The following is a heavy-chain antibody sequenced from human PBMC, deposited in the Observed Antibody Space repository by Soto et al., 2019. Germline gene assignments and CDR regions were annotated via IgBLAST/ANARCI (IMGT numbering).Heavy chain of an antibody. CDR3: VMVDKYGTPTPQDV. J-gene: IGHJ6*02. CDR2: ISPYTGNT. V-gene: IGHV1-18*01. D-gene: IGHD5-12*01. CDR1: GYIFVNYG. Sequence: QVQLVQSGDEVKKPGASVKVSCKASGYIFVNYGIAWVRQAPGQGLEWMGWISPYTGNTHSATKVQGRLTMTTDTXSRTAYMDLGSLPSDETAVYYCVMVDKYGTPTPQDVWGQGTMVTVSS.